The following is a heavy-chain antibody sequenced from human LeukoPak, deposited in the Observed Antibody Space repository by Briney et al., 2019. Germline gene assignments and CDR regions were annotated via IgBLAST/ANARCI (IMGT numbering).Heavy chain of an antibody. CDR2: VNYRST. D-gene: IGHD3-22*01. CDR1: GGSISSYY. CDR3: ARHYDKDGYYYAHFAC. Sequence: SETLSLTCTVSGGSISSYYWSWIRQPPGKGLEWIGNVNYRSTNYTPSLKSRVTISIATSKTQLSLKLSSVAAADTAVYYCARHYDKDGYYYAHFACGGQGSLVTVPS. J-gene: IGHJ4*01. V-gene: IGHV4-59*08.